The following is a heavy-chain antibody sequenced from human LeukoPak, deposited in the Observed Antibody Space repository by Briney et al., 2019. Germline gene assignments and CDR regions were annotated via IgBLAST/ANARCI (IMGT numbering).Heavy chain of an antibody. CDR2: INHSGST. J-gene: IGHJ4*02. CDR3: ARADYDILTGSPKIDY. Sequence: SETLSLTCAVYGGSFSGYYWSWIRQPPGKGLEWIGEINHSGSTNYNPSLKSRVTISVDTSKNQFSLKLSSVTAADTAVYYCARADYDILTGSPKIDYWGQGTLVTVSS. D-gene: IGHD3-9*01. CDR1: GGSFSGYY. V-gene: IGHV4-34*01.